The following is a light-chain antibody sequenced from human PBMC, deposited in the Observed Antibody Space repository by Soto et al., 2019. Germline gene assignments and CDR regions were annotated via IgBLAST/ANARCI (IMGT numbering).Light chain of an antibody. Sequence: QSALTQPASVSGSPGQSITISCTGTSSDVGSYNLVSWYQQHPGKAPKLMIYEVSKRPSGVSNLFSGSKSGNTASLTISGLQAEDEADYYCCSYAGSSTVLFGGGTKLTV. CDR3: CSYAGSSTVL. J-gene: IGLJ2*01. CDR2: EVS. V-gene: IGLV2-23*02. CDR1: SSDVGSYNL.